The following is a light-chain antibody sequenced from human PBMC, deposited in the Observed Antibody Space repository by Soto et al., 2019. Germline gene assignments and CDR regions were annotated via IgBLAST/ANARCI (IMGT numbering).Light chain of an antibody. CDR2: DVN. CDR3: LSYAGSSTLV. J-gene: IGLJ1*01. V-gene: IGLV2-11*01. Sequence: QSALTQPRSVSGSPGQSITISCTGSSSDVGSYNYVSWYQQHPGQAPKFMIYDVNKRPSGVSHRFSGSKSGNTASLTISGLQADDEADYYCLSYAGSSTLVFGTGTKVTV. CDR1: SSDVGSYNY.